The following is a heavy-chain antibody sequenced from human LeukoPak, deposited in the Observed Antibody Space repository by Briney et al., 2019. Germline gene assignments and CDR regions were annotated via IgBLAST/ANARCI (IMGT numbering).Heavy chain of an antibody. V-gene: IGHV4-39*07. CDR1: GGSISSSSYY. CDR2: IYYSGST. Sequence: SETLSLTCTVSGGSISSSSYYWGWIRQPPGKGLEWIGGIYYSGSTYYNPSLKSRVTISVDTSKNQFSLKLSSVTAADTAVYYCARGDIVVVVAARGPFDYWGQGTLVTVSS. CDR3: ARGDIVVVVAARGPFDY. D-gene: IGHD2-15*01. J-gene: IGHJ4*02.